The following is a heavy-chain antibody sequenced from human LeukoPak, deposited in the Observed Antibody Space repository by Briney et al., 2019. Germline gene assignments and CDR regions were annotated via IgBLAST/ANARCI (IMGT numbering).Heavy chain of an antibody. J-gene: IGHJ4*02. D-gene: IGHD2-8*01. CDR2: ISTYSANT. Sequence: ASVKVSCKASGYTFSRYGFNWVRQAPGQGLEWMGWISTYSANTNYAQNLQGRVTMTTDTSTDTAYMELRSLRFDDTAVYYCARGAPSGVLDGWGQGTLVTVSS. CDR3: ARGAPSGVLDG. CDR1: GYTFSRYG. V-gene: IGHV1-18*01.